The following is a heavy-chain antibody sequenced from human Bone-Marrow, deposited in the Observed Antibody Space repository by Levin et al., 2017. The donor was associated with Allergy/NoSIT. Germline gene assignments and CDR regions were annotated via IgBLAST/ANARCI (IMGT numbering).Heavy chain of an antibody. V-gene: IGHV4-39*07. CDR1: GGSISSSSYY. J-gene: IGHJ3*02. Sequence: SETLSLTCTVSGGSISSSSYYWGWIRQPPGKGLEWIGSIYYSGSTYYNPSLKSRVTISVDTSKNQFSLKLSSVTAADTAVYYCAREKGGGAYYDSSGEAAFDIWGQGTMVTVSS. D-gene: IGHD3-22*01. CDR3: AREKGGGAYYDSSGEAAFDI. CDR2: IYYSGST.